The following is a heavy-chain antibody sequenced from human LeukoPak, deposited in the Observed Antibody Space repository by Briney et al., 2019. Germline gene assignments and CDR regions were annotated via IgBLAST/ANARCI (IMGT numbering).Heavy chain of an antibody. J-gene: IGHJ4*02. D-gene: IGHD1-26*01. CDR3: ARDPVGATTGDDY. CDR2: IWYDGSNK. V-gene: IGHV3-33*01. Sequence: GGSLRLSCAASGFIFSTNGMHWVRQAPGKGLEWVAVIWYDGSNKYYADSVKGRFTISRDNSKNTLYLQMNSLRAEDTAVYCCARDPVGATTGDDYWGQGTLVTVSS. CDR1: GFIFSTNG.